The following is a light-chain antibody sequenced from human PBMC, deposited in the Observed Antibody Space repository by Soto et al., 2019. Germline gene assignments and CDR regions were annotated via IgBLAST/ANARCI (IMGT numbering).Light chain of an antibody. CDR2: DAS. V-gene: IGKV3-11*01. CDR1: QSVSSY. Sequence: PGERATLSCRASQSVSSYLAWYQQKPGQAPRLLIYDASNRATGIPARFSGSGSGTDFTLTISSLEPEDFAVYYCQQRSNWLGTFGQGTKLEIK. J-gene: IGKJ2*02. CDR3: QQRSNWLGT.